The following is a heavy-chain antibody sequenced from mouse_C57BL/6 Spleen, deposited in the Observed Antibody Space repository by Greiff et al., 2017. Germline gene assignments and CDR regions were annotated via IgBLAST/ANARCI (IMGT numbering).Heavy chain of an antibody. CDR1: GFTFSSYT. D-gene: IGHD2-1*01. V-gene: IGHV5-9*01. J-gene: IGHJ2*01. Sequence: EVQRVESGGGLVKPGGSLKLSCAASGFTFSSYTMSWVRQTPEKRLEWVATISGGGGNTYYPDSVKGRFTISRDNAKNTLYLQMSSLRSEDTALYYCARHGNSFDYWGQGTTLTVSS. CDR3: ARHGNSFDY. CDR2: ISGGGGNT.